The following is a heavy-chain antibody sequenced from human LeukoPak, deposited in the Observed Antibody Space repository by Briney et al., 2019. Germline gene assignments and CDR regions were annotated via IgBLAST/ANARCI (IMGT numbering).Heavy chain of an antibody. CDR1: GFTFSSYG. V-gene: IGHV3-30*18. CDR2: ISYDGSNK. D-gene: IGHD3-16*01. Sequence: GRSLRLSCAASGFTFSSYGMHWVRQAPGKGLEWVAVISYDGSNKYYADSAKGRFTISRDNSKNTLYLQMNSLRAEDTAVYYCAKDLGDYGYFDYWGQGTLVTVSS. CDR3: AKDLGDYGYFDY. J-gene: IGHJ4*02.